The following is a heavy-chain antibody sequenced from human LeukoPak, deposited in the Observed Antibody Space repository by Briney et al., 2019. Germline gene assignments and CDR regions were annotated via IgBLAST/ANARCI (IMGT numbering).Heavy chain of an antibody. CDR2: ISSSGSTI. J-gene: IGHJ5*02. D-gene: IGHD4-17*01. CDR3: GRGHYGDYA. CDR1: GFTFSSYE. Sequence: PGGSLRLSCAASGFTFSSYEMNWVRQAPGKGLEWVSYISSSGSTIYYADSVRGRFTISRDNAKNSLYLQMNSLRAEDTAVYYCGRGHYGDYAWGQGTLVTVSS. V-gene: IGHV3-48*03.